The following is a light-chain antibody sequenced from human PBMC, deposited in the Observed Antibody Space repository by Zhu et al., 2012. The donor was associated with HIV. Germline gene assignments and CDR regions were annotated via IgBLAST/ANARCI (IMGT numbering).Light chain of an antibody. CDR2: GAS. V-gene: IGKV3-20*01. J-gene: IGKJ3*01. CDR3: QQYASSLPT. CDR1: QSVTSSY. Sequence: EIVLTQSPGTLSLSPGERATLSCRASQSVTSSYLAWYQQKPGQAPRLLIYGASTRAAGIPDRFSGSGSGTDFTLTISRLEPEDFAVYYCQQYASSLPTFGPGTEGGCQT.